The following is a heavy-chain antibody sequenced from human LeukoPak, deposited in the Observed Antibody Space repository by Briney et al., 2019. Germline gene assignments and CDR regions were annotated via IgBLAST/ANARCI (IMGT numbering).Heavy chain of an antibody. V-gene: IGHV4-4*02. CDR3: AGGDYLYFDY. J-gene: IGHJ4*02. CDR1: GGSISSSNW. D-gene: IGHD4-11*01. Sequence: ASGTLSLTCAVSGGSISSSNWWSWVRQPPGEGLEWIGEIYHSGSTNYNPSLKSRVTISIDKSKNQFSLKLTSVTAADTALYYCAGGDYLYFDYWGQGTLVTVSS. CDR2: IYHSGST.